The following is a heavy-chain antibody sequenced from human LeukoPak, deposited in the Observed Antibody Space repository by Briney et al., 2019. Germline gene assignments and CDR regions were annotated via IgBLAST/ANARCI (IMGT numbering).Heavy chain of an antibody. CDR2: MNPSGST. D-gene: IGHD3-22*01. CDR3: ARGRQDVTMIVVVMTAVSYYLDV. J-gene: IGHJ6*03. Sequence: SETLSLTCAVQGGSFSGYYWTWIRQTPEKGLEWIGEMNPSGSTNYNPSLKSRVTISVDTSKNQFSLELSSVTAADTAVYYCARGRQDVTMIVVVMTAVSYYLDVWGKGTTVTVS. CDR1: GGSFSGYY. V-gene: IGHV4-34*01.